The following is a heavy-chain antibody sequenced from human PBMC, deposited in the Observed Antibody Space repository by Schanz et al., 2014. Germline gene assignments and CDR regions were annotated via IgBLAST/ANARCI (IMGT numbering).Heavy chain of an antibody. Sequence: EVQLVESGGGLVQPGGSLTLSCAASGFIFSSYAMTWVRQAPGKGLEWVSAISTGGGNTYYTDSVKGRFTISRDNTKNTLYLQMNSLRAEDTAVYYCVRDTDYHFDYWGQGTLVTVSS. J-gene: IGHJ4*02. CDR3: VRDTDYHFDY. CDR1: GFIFSSYA. V-gene: IGHV3-23*04. CDR2: ISTGGGNT. D-gene: IGHD4-17*01.